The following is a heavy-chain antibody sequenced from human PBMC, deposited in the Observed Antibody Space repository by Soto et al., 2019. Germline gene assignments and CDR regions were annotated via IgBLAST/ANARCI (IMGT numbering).Heavy chain of an antibody. CDR3: ARLRWEQPWVFDH. J-gene: IGHJ4*02. CDR1: GGSFSGYY. CDR2: INHSGGT. V-gene: IGHV4-34*01. D-gene: IGHD1-26*01. Sequence: PXETLSLPCAVYGGSFSGYYWGWIRQPPVKGLEWIGEINHSGGTNYNPSLKSRVTISVDTSKNQFSLKLSSVTAADTAVFYCARLRWEQPWVFDHWGQGTLVTVSS.